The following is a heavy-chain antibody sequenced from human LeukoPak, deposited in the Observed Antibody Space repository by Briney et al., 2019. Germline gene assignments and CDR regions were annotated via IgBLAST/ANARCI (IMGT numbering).Heavy chain of an antibody. V-gene: IGHV3-21*01. Sequence: GGSLRLSCAASGFSFSSYTMNWVRQAPGKGLEWVSSISISSSSIYYADSVKGRFIISRDNSKNTLYLQMNSLRVEDTAVYYCAKEAYGSGEKMADYWGQGTLVTVSS. J-gene: IGHJ4*02. D-gene: IGHD3-10*01. CDR1: GFSFSSYT. CDR2: ISISSSSI. CDR3: AKEAYGSGEKMADY.